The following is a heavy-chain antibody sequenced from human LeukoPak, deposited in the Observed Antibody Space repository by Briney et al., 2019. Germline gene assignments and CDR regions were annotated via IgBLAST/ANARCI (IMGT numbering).Heavy chain of an antibody. CDR1: GFTFSSYG. J-gene: IGHJ4*02. CDR2: IYHSGST. CDR3: ARDGYSGNDGL. V-gene: IGHV4-59*01. Sequence: PGGSLRLSCAASGFTFSSYGMSWVRQAPGKGLEWIGYIYHSGSTNYNPSLKSRVTISVDTSKNQFSLKLSSVTAADTAVYYCARDGYSGNDGLWGQGTLVTVSS. D-gene: IGHD5-12*01.